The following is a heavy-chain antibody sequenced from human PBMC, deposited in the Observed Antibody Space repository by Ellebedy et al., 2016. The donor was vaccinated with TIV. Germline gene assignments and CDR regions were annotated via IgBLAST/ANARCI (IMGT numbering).Heavy chain of an antibody. CDR3: AVSPYDY. Sequence: GGSLRLXXAASGFTFSTYWMSWVRQAPGKGLEWVANIRQDGSEKYYVDSVKGQFTISRDNAKNSLYLQMNSLRAEDTAVYYCAVSPYDYWGQGTLVIVSS. V-gene: IGHV3-7*01. CDR2: IRQDGSEK. J-gene: IGHJ4*02. D-gene: IGHD3-16*02. CDR1: GFTFSTYW.